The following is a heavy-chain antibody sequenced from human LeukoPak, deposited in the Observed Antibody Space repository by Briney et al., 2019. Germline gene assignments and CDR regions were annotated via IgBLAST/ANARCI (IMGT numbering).Heavy chain of an antibody. J-gene: IGHJ5*02. Sequence: PGGSLRLSCAASGFTSSDYYTSWICPAPGKGLEWVSYISSSGRTIYYTDSVKGRFTISRDNAKNSLYLQMNSLRAEDTAVYYCARVISSSSSGGDWFDPWGQGTLVTVSS. CDR2: ISSSGRTI. CDR1: GFTSSDYY. V-gene: IGHV3-11*01. D-gene: IGHD6-6*01. CDR3: ARVISSSSSGGDWFDP.